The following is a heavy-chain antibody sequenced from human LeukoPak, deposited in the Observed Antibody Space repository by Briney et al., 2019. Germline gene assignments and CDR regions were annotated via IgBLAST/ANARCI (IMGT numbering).Heavy chain of an antibody. V-gene: IGHV3-30*18. CDR3: AKASSNYFYYFEY. Sequence: PGGSLRLSCVASGXTFSSSDMHWVRQAPGKGLEWVGVISYDATNKYYADSVKGRFTLSRDNSKNTLYLQTNTLRDEDTAVYYCAKASSNYFYYFEYWGQGTLVTVSS. CDR1: GXTFSSSD. D-gene: IGHD2/OR15-2a*01. J-gene: IGHJ4*02. CDR2: ISYDATNK.